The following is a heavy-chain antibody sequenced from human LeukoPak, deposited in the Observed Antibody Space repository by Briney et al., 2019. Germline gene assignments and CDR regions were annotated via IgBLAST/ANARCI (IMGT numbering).Heavy chain of an antibody. J-gene: IGHJ6*02. D-gene: IGHD2-2*01. CDR2: INPSGGST. V-gene: IGHV1-46*01. CDR1: GYTFTSYY. CDR3: ARVVVVPAATTSYYYGMDV. Sequence: ASVKVSCKASGYTFTSYYMHWVRQAPGQGLEWMGIINPSGGSTSYAQKFQGRVTMTRDTSTSTAYMELRSLRSDDTAVYYCARVVVVPAATTSYYYGMDVWGQGTTVTVSS.